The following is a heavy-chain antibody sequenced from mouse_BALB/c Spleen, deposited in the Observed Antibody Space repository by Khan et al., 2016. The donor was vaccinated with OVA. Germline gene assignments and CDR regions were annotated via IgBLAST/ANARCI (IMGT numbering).Heavy chain of an antibody. Sequence: EVQLQESGPGLVKPSQSLSLTCSVTGYLITSGCYWNWIRQFPGKKLEWMGHISYDGNKNYNPSLKNRISITRDTSKNQSFLRLNSVTTEDTATDYCARDEGYYYGDYFDYWGQGTTLTVSS. J-gene: IGHJ2*01. CDR1: GYLITSGCY. V-gene: IGHV3-6*02. CDR2: ISYDGNK. D-gene: IGHD1-1*01. CDR3: ARDEGYYYGDYFDY.